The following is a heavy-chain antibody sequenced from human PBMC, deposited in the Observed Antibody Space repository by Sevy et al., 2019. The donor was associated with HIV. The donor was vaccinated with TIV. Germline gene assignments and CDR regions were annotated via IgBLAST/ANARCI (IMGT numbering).Heavy chain of an antibody. V-gene: IGHV1-46*01. D-gene: IGHD2-21*02. Sequence: ASVKVSCRTSTCSSTIYYMQWVRQAPGQGLEWMGLINPSGGGTSYTLKFQDRVTMTWDTSTGTVYMDLSSLRSEDTAVYYCAVSQFCSGDCYYFDQWGQGTLVTVSS. CDR1: TCSSTIYY. CDR3: AVSQFCSGDCYYFDQ. CDR2: INPSGGGT. J-gene: IGHJ4*02.